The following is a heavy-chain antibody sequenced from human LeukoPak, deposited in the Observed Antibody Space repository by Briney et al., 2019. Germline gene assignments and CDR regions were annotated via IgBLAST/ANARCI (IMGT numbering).Heavy chain of an antibody. CDR1: GGSFSVYY. Sequence: SETLSLTCAVYGGSFSVYYWSWIRQPPGKGLEWIGYIYYSGSTNYNPSLKSRVTISVDTSKSQFSLKLSSVTAADTAVYYCARGPPITIRAWVNWYFDLWGRGTLVTVSS. CDR3: ARGPPITIRAWVNWYFDL. J-gene: IGHJ2*01. CDR2: IYYSGST. D-gene: IGHD3-3*01. V-gene: IGHV4-59*01.